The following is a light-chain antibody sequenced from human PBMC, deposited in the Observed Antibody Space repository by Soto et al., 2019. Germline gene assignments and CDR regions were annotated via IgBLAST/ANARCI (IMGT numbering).Light chain of an antibody. Sequence: QSVLTQPASVSGSPGQSITISCIATSSDVGNYELVSWYQQLPGKAPKLIIYEVTKRPSGVPNRFSGSKSGNTASLTISGLLAEDEADYHCCSFAGGSTYVVFGGGTKLTVL. V-gene: IGLV2-23*02. CDR2: EVT. CDR1: SSDVGNYEL. J-gene: IGLJ2*01. CDR3: CSFAGGSTYVV.